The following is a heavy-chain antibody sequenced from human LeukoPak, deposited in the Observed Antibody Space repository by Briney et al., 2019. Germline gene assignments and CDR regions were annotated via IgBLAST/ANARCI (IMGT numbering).Heavy chain of an antibody. V-gene: IGHV1-8*01. CDR1: GYTFTSYD. CDR2: MNPNSGNT. D-gene: IGHD5-18*01. CDR3: ARGVKRPIQLWLLPQTSNYYYYGMDV. J-gene: IGHJ6*02. Sequence: ASVKVSCKSSGYTFTSYDINWVRQATGQGLEWMGWMNPNSGNTGYAQKFQGRVTMTRNTSISTAYMELSGLRSEDTAVYYCARGVKRPIQLWLLPQTSNYYYYGMDVWGQGTTATVSS.